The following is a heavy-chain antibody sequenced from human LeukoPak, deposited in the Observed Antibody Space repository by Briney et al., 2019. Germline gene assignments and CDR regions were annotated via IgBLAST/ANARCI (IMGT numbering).Heavy chain of an antibody. CDR2: VYYTGSV. V-gene: IGHV4-31*03. CDR1: GASISTGGFY. D-gene: IGHD3-10*01. J-gene: IGHJ6*02. CDR3: ARDHGYYFGSQTSTLDV. Sequence: KSSETLSLTCTVSGASISTGGFYWTWIRQPPGEGLEWIGYVYYTGSVDYNASLKSRLTISLDTSKNRFSLKLNSVTAADTAVYYCARDHGYYFGSQTSTLDVWGQGTAVTVSS.